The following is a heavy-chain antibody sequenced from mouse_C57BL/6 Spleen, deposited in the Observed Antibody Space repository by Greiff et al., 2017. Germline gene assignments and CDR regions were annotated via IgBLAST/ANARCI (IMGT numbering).Heavy chain of an antibody. CDR2: IHPNSGST. Sequence: QVQLQQPGAELVKPGASVKLSCKASGYTFTSYWMHWVKQRPGQGLERIGMIHPNSGSTNYNEKLKSKATLTVDKYSSTAYMQLCSLTSEDSAVYYCATFYYYYDFDYWGPGTTLTVSS. D-gene: IGHD2-4*01. V-gene: IGHV1-64*01. J-gene: IGHJ2*01. CDR1: GYTFTSYW. CDR3: ATFYYYYDFDY.